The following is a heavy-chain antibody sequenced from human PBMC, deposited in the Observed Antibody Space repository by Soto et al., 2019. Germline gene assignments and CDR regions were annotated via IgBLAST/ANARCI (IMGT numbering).Heavy chain of an antibody. CDR2: IILPFGTP. Sequence: QVRLVQSGAEVKKPGSSVKVSCKASGGTFSNHAINWVRQAPGQRPEWMGVIILPFGTPNYAQRFQGRVTITADESMTTAYMELNGLRSEDTAVYYCARGPDYAGYIDDWGQGSLVTVSS. CDR3: ARGPDYAGYIDD. D-gene: IGHD4-17*01. V-gene: IGHV1-69*13. J-gene: IGHJ4*02. CDR1: GGTFSNHA.